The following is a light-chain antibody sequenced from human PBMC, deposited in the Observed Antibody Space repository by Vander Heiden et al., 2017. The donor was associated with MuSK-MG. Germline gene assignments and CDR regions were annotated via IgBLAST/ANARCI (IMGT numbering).Light chain of an antibody. Sequence: DLRLTQSPSSLSASVGDRVTITCQASQDISNYLNWYQQKPGKAPKLLIYDASNLETGVPSRFSGSGSGTDFTFTISSLQPEDIATYYCQQDYNLPLTFGGGTKVEIK. CDR2: DAS. V-gene: IGKV1-33*01. CDR1: QDISNY. J-gene: IGKJ4*01. CDR3: QQDYNLPLT.